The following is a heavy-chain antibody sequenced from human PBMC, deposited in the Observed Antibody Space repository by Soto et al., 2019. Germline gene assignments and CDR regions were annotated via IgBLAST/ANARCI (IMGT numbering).Heavy chain of an antibody. CDR1: GFTFSNFG. V-gene: IGHV3-30*18. CDR3: AKSRDGYSFYYFYGMDV. J-gene: IGHJ6*02. Sequence: VPLVESGGGVVQPGRSLRLSCAASGFTFSNFGMHWVRQAPGKGLEWVAAILYDGSNTYYADSVKGRFTISRDNSKNTLYLEMNSLRAEDTAVYHCAKSRDGYSFYYFYGMDVWGQGTTVTVSS. D-gene: IGHD4-4*01. CDR2: ILYDGSNT.